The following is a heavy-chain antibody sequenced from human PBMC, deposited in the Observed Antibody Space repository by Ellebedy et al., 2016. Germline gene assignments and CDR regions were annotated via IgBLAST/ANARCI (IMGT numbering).Heavy chain of an antibody. V-gene: IGHV1-2*02. D-gene: IGHD2-2*01. CDR1: GYTFTGYY. J-gene: IGHJ5*02. Sequence: ASVKVSXXASGYTFTGYYMHWVRQAPGQGLEWMGWINPNSGGTNYAQKFQGRVTMTRDTSISTAYMELSRLRSDDTAVYYCARDEEYQLLWFNPWGQGTLVTVSS. CDR2: INPNSGGT. CDR3: ARDEEYQLLWFNP.